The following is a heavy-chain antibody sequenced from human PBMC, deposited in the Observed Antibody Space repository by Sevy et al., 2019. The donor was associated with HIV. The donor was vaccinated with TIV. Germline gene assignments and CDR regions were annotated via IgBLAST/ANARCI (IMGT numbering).Heavy chain of an antibody. J-gene: IGHJ4*02. D-gene: IGHD6-13*01. Sequence: SGCLRLSCAASGFTFDDYAMHCVRQAPGKGLEWVSGISWNSGSIGYADSVKGRFTISRDNAKNSLYLQMNRLRAEDTALYYCAKDDDRYSSSWWNWGQGTPVVVSS. V-gene: IGHV3-9*01. CDR3: AKDDDRYSSSWWN. CDR2: ISWNSGSI. CDR1: GFTFDDYA.